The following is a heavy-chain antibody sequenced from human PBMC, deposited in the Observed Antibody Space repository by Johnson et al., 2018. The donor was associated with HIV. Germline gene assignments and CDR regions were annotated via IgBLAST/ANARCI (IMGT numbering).Heavy chain of an antibody. V-gene: IGHV3-30*02. CDR1: GFTFSTYG. J-gene: IGHJ3*02. CDR3: ARDTWDAFDI. CDR2: IRYDGNNT. Sequence: QVQLVESGGGVVQPGRSLRLSCAASGFTFSTYGMHWVRQAPGKGLEWVAFIRYDGNNTYYAAFVKGRFTSSRDNSKNTLYLQMNSLRAEDTAVYYCARDTWDAFDIWGQGTMVTVSS.